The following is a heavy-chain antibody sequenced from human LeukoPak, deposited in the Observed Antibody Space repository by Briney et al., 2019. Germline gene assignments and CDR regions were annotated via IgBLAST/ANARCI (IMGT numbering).Heavy chain of an antibody. J-gene: IGHJ4*02. V-gene: IGHV3-23*01. Sequence: GGSLRLSCEASGSAFSTYVMAWVRQSPGRGLEWVSSISGSGGNTYYPDSVQGRFTISRDNSKNTLYLQLNSLRADDTAVYYCAKDLKAGALDYWGQGTLVSVSS. D-gene: IGHD3-10*01. CDR1: GSAFSTYV. CDR2: ISGSGGNT. CDR3: AKDLKAGALDY.